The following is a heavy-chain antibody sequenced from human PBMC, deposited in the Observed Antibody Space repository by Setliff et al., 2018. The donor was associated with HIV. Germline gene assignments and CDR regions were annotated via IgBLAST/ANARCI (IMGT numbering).Heavy chain of an antibody. CDR1: GYTFTSYY. Sequence: ASVKVSCKASGYTFTSYYIHWVRQAPGQGLEWMGIINASGGSTTYAQKLQGRVTMTRDTSTSTVYMELRSLRSEDTAVYYCASKVYCTNGVCLDAFDIWGQGTKVTVSS. D-gene: IGHD2-8*01. V-gene: IGHV1-46*04. CDR2: INASGGST. J-gene: IGHJ3*02. CDR3: ASKVYCTNGVCLDAFDI.